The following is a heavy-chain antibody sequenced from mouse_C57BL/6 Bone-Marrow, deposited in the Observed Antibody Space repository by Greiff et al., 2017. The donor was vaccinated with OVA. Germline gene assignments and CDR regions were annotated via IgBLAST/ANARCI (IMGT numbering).Heavy chain of an antibody. CDR1: GYTFTSYW. Sequence: QVQLKQPGAELVRPGSSVKLSCKASGYTFTSYWMDWVKQRPGQGLEWIGNIYPSDSETHYTQKFKDKATLTVDTSSSTAYMQLSSLTSEDSAVXYFAREPIYYYGSSYWYFDVWGTGTTVTVSS. D-gene: IGHD1-1*01. V-gene: IGHV1-61*01. CDR3: AREPIYYYGSSYWYFDV. CDR2: IYPSDSET. J-gene: IGHJ1*03.